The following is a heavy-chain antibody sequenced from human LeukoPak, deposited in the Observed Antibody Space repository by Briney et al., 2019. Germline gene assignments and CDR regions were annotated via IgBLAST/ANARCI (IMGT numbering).Heavy chain of an antibody. CDR3: ARGVKRYYDSSGQSGPWDW. Sequence: SVKVSCKASGGTFSSYAISWVRQAPGQGLEWMGGIIPIFGTANYAQKFQGRVTITTDESTSTAYMELSSLRSEDTAVYYCARGVKRYYDSSGQSGPWDWWGQGTLVTVSS. CDR2: IIPIFGTA. V-gene: IGHV1-69*05. J-gene: IGHJ4*02. D-gene: IGHD3-22*01. CDR1: GGTFSSYA.